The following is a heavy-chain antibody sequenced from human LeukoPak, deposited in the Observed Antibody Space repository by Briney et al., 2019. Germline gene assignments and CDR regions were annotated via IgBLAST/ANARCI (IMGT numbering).Heavy chain of an antibody. CDR1: GFIFSSYW. V-gene: IGHV3-74*01. D-gene: IGHD3-10*02. CDR3: AELGITMIGGV. CDR2: INTDGSST. Sequence: SGGSLRLSCAASGFIFSSYWMHWVRHAPGKGLVWVSRINTDGSSTSYADSVKGRFTISRDNAKNSLYLQMNSLRAEDTAVYYCAELGITMIGGVWGKGTTVTISS. J-gene: IGHJ6*04.